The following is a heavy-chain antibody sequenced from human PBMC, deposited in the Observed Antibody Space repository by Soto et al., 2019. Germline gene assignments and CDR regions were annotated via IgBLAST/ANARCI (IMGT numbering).Heavy chain of an antibody. V-gene: IGHV4-34*01. CDR1: SGSLSGYY. J-gene: IGHJ4*02. CDR3: ARAPKVSGSAQTRPDF. CDR2: ISPSGTT. Sequence: QVQLHQWGAGLLKPSETLSLACSLYSGSLSGYYWSWIRQPPGKGLEWIGEISPSGTTNYSPSLKRRVSISVDTSKNHFSLNLTSLTAADTAVYYCARAPKVSGSAQTRPDFWGQGSLVTVPS. D-gene: IGHD6-6*01.